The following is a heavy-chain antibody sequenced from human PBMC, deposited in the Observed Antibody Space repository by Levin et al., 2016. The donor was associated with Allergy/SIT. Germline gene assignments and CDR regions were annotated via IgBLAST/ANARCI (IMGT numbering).Heavy chain of an antibody. Sequence: SETLSLTCGVSGGSISGSKWWSWVRQTPGKGLEWIGEIYHNGETLYNPSLKSRLTMSVDTSKNQFSLKLTSVTASDTATYYCARGVLSEGRTFDIWGRGTTVTVSS. CDR1: GGSISGSKW. V-gene: IGHV4-4*02. CDR3: ARGVLSEGRTFDI. J-gene: IGHJ3*02. D-gene: IGHD2/OR15-2a*01. CDR2: IYHNGET.